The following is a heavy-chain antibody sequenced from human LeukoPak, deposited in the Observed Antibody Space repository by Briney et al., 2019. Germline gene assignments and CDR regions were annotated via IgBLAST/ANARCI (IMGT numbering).Heavy chain of an antibody. CDR3: AREVGIRGHFDY. Sequence: SVKVSCKASGGTFSSYAISWVRQAPGQGLEWMGGIIPIFGTANYAQKFQGRVTITADESTSTAYMELSSLRSEDTAVYYCAREVGIRGHFDYWGRGTPVTVSS. CDR2: IIPIFGTA. D-gene: IGHD1-26*01. CDR1: GGTFSSYA. J-gene: IGHJ4*02. V-gene: IGHV1-69*01.